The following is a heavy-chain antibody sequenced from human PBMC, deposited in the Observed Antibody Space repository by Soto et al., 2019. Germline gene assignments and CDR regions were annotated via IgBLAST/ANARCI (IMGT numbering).Heavy chain of an antibody. Sequence: LSQTLSLTCIVSGRAITSYYWSWIRQPPGKGLEWSGDIYYNGQTNYSPSLKSRVTISIDASKNQFALKLSCVSAADTAVYYCARWSFGGVGSYYYYGMYFWGQGTTVX. CDR3: ARWSFGGVGSYYYYGMYF. J-gene: IGHJ6*02. CDR1: GRAITSYY. D-gene: IGHD2-8*02. V-gene: IGHV4-59*08. CDR2: IYYNGQT.